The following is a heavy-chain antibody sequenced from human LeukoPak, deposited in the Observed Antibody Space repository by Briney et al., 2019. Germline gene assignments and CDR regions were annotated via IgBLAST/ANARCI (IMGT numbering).Heavy chain of an antibody. Sequence: PSETLSLTCTVSGGSISSYYWSWIRQPPGKGLEWIGYIYYSGSTNYNPSLKSRVTISVDTSKNQFSLKLSPVTAADTAVYYCARGKVLLWFGDQGDWFDPWGQGTLVTVSS. J-gene: IGHJ5*02. CDR3: ARGKVLLWFGDQGDWFDP. CDR2: IYYSGST. CDR1: GGSISSYY. D-gene: IGHD3-10*01. V-gene: IGHV4-59*01.